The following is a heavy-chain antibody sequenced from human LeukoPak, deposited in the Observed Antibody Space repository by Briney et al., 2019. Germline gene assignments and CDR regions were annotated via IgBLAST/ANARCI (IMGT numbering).Heavy chain of an antibody. J-gene: IGHJ4*02. CDR3: ARTKFGGPFFAY. CDR2: ISYSGST. Sequence: SETLSLTCTVSNDSINSHYWNWIPQSPGKGLEWIGYISYSGSTNYNPSLRSRVTITLDRSKNQFSLDLTSVTSADTAVYFCARTKFGGPFFAYWWQGALVTVSS. V-gene: IGHV4-59*11. CDR1: NDSINSHY. D-gene: IGHD3-10*01.